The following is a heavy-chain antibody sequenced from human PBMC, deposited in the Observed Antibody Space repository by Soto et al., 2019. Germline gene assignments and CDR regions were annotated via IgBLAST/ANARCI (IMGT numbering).Heavy chain of an antibody. J-gene: IGHJ4*02. V-gene: IGHV3-21*01. CDR3: AREWYSSSWTFDY. Sequence: PGGSLRLSCAASGFTFSSYSMNWVRQAPGKGLEWVSSISSSSSYIYYADSVKGRFTISRDNAKNSLYLQMNSLRAEDTAVYYCAREWYSSSWTFDYWGQGTLVTVSS. CDR1: GFTFSSYS. D-gene: IGHD6-13*01. CDR2: ISSSSSYI.